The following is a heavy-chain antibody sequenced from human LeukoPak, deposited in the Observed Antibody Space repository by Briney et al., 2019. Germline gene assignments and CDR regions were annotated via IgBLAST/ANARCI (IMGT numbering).Heavy chain of an antibody. CDR3: AKKLKGTHGSGTIDY. Sequence: GGSLRLSCAASGFTFSSSAMSWVRQAPGKGLEWVSAISNNGGYTYYADSVQGRFTISRDNSKSTLCLQMNSLRAEDTAVYYCAKKLKGTHGSGTIDYWGQGTLVTVSS. CDR1: GFTFSSSA. CDR2: ISNNGGYT. D-gene: IGHD3-10*01. V-gene: IGHV3-23*01. J-gene: IGHJ4*02.